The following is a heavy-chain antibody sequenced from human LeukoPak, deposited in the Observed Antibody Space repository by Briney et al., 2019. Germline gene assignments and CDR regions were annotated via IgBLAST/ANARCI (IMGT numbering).Heavy chain of an antibody. D-gene: IGHD3-10*01. CDR1: GYTFTTYY. CDR2: INPSGGST. Sequence: ASVKVSCKASGYTFTTYYMHWVRQAPGQGLEWMGMINPSGGSTIYAQKFQGRVTMTRDMSTGTVYMELSSLRSEDTAVYYCVRNVHSGFDYWGQGTLVTVSS. J-gene: IGHJ4*02. CDR3: VRNVHSGFDY. V-gene: IGHV1-46*01.